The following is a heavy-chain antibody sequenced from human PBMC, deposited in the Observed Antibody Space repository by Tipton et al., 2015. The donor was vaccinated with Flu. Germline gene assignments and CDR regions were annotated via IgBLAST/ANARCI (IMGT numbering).Heavy chain of an antibody. CDR1: GFTFSSYG. Sequence: SLRLSCAASGFTFSSYGMHWVRQAPGKGLEWVAFIRYDGSNKYYADSVKGRFTISRDNSKNTLYLQMNSLRAEDTAVYYCAKGYYYDSSGYYYYYYGMDVWGQRPRVTVSS. CDR3: AKGYYYDSSGYYYYYYGMDV. CDR2: IRYDGSNK. J-gene: IGHJ6*02. D-gene: IGHD3-22*01. V-gene: IGHV3-30*02.